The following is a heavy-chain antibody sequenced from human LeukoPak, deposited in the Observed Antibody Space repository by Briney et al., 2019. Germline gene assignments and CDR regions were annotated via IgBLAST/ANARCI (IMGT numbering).Heavy chain of an antibody. CDR2: IYYSGST. V-gene: IGHV4-59*01. J-gene: IGHJ4*02. D-gene: IGHD5-18*01. Sequence: SETLSLTCTVSGGSISSYYWSWIRQPPGKGLEWIGYIYYSGSTNYNPSLRSRVTISVDTSKNQFSLKLSSATAADTAVYYCARGPAMVDYWGQGTLVTVSS. CDR1: GGSISSYY. CDR3: ARGPAMVDY.